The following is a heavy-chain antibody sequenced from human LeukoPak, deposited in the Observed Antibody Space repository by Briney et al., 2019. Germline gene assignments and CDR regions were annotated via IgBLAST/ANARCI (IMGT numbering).Heavy chain of an antibody. CDR3: ARGPITEYSILHGDY. CDR1: GGSISSGGYS. CDR2: IYHSGSA. Sequence: SETLSLTCAVSGGSISSGGYSWSWIRQPPGKGLEWIGYIYHSGSAYYNPSLKSRVTISVDRSKNQFSLKLSSVTAADTAVYYCARGPITEYSILHGDYWGQGTLVTVSS. D-gene: IGHD6-6*01. V-gene: IGHV4-30-2*01. J-gene: IGHJ4*02.